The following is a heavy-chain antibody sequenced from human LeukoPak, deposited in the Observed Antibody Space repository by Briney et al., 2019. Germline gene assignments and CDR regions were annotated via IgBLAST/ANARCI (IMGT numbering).Heavy chain of an antibody. CDR2: INHSGST. V-gene: IGHV4-34*01. Sequence: PSETLSLTCAVYGGSFSGYYWSWIHQPPGKGLEWIGEINHSGSTNYNPSLKSRVTISVDTSKNQFSLKLSSVTAADTAVYYCARGRGWFGELRKRWFDPWGQGTLVTVSS. D-gene: IGHD3-10*01. CDR1: GGSFSGYY. CDR3: ARGRGWFGELRKRWFDP. J-gene: IGHJ5*02.